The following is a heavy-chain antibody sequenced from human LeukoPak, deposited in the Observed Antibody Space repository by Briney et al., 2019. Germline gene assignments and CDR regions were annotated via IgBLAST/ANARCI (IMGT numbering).Heavy chain of an antibody. V-gene: IGHV4-38-2*01. CDR2: IYHSGST. Sequence: SETLSLTCAVSGYSISSGYYWGWIRQPPGKGLEWIGSIYHSGSTYYNPSLKSRVTITVDTSKNQFSLKLSSVTAADTAVYYCARQITVARPEGPFDYWGQGTLVTVSS. D-gene: IGHD4-23*01. J-gene: IGHJ4*02. CDR3: ARQITVARPEGPFDY. CDR1: GYSISSGYY.